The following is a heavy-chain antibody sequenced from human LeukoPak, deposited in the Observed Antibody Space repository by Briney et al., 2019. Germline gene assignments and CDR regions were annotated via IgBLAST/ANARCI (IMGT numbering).Heavy chain of an antibody. D-gene: IGHD3-10*01. CDR1: GFTFSSYS. CDR3: ARGYYGSGSYYNPQPHFFDY. CDR2: ISSSSSYI. V-gene: IGHV3-21*01. Sequence: GGSLRLSCAASGFTFSSYSMNWVRQAPGKGLEWVSSISSSSSYIYYADSVKGRFTISRDNAKNSLYLQMNSLRAEDTAVYYCARGYYGSGSYYNPQPHFFDYWGQGTLVTVSS. J-gene: IGHJ4*02.